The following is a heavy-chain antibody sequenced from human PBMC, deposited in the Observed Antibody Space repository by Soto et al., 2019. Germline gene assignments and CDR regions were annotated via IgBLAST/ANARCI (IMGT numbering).Heavy chain of an antibody. CDR3: FDP. J-gene: IGHJ5*02. V-gene: IGHV3-74*01. CDR1: AFSFSTSW. D-gene: IGHD3-10*01. CDR2: INPDGRTI. Sequence: GSLRLSCAASAFSFSTSWMHWVRQAPGEGLVWVSRINPDGRTINYADSVKGRFTISRDNAKNTLYLQMNILRVFTMVREPAFDPWGQGTLVTVSS.